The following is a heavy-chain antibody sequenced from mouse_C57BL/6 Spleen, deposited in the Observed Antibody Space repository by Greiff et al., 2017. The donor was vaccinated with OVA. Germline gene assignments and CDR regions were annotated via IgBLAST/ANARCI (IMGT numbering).Heavy chain of an antibody. CDR2: INPNNGGT. CDR3: ARRGRRYAMDY. J-gene: IGHJ4*01. CDR1: GYTFTDYN. Sequence: EVQLQQSGPELVKPGASVKIPCKASGYTFTDYNMDWVKQSHGKSLEWIGDINPNNGGTIYNQKFKGKTTLTVDKSSSTAYMELRSLTSEDTAVYYCARRGRRYAMDYWDQGTSVTVSS. V-gene: IGHV1-18*01.